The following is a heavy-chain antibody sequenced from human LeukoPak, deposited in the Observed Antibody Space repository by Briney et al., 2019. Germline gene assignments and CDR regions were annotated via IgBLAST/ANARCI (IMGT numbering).Heavy chain of an antibody. D-gene: IGHD3-10*01. Sequence: GMSLSLSCATSGFTFSTYGMEWVRQAPGKGLEWVAIIFSDGIRKYYADSVKGRFTISRDISRSTLYLEMNSLSAEDTAVYYCARDCCASGSLDYWGQGALVTVSS. CDR2: IFSDGIRK. J-gene: IGHJ4*02. V-gene: IGHV3-30*12. CDR3: ARDCCASGSLDY. CDR1: GFTFSTYG.